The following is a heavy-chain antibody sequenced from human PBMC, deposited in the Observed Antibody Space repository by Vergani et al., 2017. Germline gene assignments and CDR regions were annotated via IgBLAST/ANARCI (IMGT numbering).Heavy chain of an antibody. Sequence: QVQLVESGGGVVQPGGSLRLSCAASGFTFSSYGMHWVRQAPGKGLEWVAFIRYDGSNKYYADSVKGRFTISRDNCKNTLYLQMNSLRAEDTAVYYCAKEGVGATGLGFDPWGQGTLVTVSS. CDR2: IRYDGSNK. J-gene: IGHJ5*02. CDR3: AKEGVGATGLGFDP. D-gene: IGHD1-26*01. CDR1: GFTFSSYG. V-gene: IGHV3-30*02.